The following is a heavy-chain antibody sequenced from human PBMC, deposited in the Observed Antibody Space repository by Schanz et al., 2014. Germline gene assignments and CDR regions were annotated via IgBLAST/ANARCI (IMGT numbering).Heavy chain of an antibody. D-gene: IGHD3-10*01. J-gene: IGHJ4*02. CDR2: IIPVLNIA. CDR1: GGTFSSYT. Sequence: QLQLVQSGAEVKKPGSSVKVSCKLSGGTFSSYTISWMRQAPGQGLEWMGKIIPVLNIATYAQRFQGRVSITADTSTNAAYMELSSLTSEDTGVHYCARGRGFYDYWGQGTLVTVSS. V-gene: IGHV1-69*02. CDR3: ARGRGFYDY.